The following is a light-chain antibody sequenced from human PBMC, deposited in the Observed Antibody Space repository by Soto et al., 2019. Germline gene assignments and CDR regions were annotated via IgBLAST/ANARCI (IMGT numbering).Light chain of an antibody. Sequence: IQLTQSPSSLSASVGARVTITSRASQGISSYLAWYQQKPGKAPKIMIYAASTLQSGVPSRFSGSGSGTDFTLTISSLQPEDVATYYCQQSYSTPITLGQGTRLEIK. CDR1: QGISSY. CDR2: AAS. V-gene: IGKV1-9*01. J-gene: IGKJ5*01. CDR3: QQSYSTPIT.